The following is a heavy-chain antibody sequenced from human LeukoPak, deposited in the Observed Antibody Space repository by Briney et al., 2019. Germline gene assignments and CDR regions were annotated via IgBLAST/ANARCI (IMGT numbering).Heavy chain of an antibody. V-gene: IGHV3-74*01. CDR1: GFTFSIYW. J-gene: IGHJ6*02. CDR2: YNSDGSTT. D-gene: IGHD2-15*01. CDR3: AKDWLLAPSFFYYYGMDV. Sequence: GASLIPSCGAAGFTFSIYWMHWVRQARGKGLVWVSRYNSDGSTTTYADSVKGRFTISRDNSKNTLYLQMNSLRAEDTDVDYCAKDWLLAPSFFYYYGMDVWGQGPTVTVSS.